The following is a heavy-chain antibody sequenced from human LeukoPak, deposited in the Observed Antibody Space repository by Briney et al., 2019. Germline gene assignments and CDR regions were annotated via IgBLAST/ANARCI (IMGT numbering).Heavy chain of an antibody. D-gene: IGHD3-16*02. CDR3: ARGPDNESPYDYVWGSYRPSYYFDY. V-gene: IGHV3-21*01. CDR2: ISSSSSYI. Sequence: GGSLRLSCAASGFTFSSYSMNWVRQAPGKGLEWVSSISSSSSYIYYADSVNGRFTISRDNAKNSLYLQMNSLRAEDTAVYYCARGPDNESPYDYVWGSYRPSYYFDYWGQGTLVTVSS. J-gene: IGHJ4*02. CDR1: GFTFSSYS.